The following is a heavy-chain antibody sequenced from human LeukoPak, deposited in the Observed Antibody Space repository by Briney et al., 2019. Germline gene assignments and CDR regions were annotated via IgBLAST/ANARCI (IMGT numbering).Heavy chain of an antibody. CDR1: GFTFSSYA. J-gene: IGHJ4*02. CDR3: AKDRSSWYSWYY. V-gene: IGHV3-23*03. D-gene: IGHD6-13*01. Sequence: GGSLRLSCAASGFTFSSYAMSWVRQAPGKGLEWVSVIYSGGSTYYADSVKGGFTISRDNSKNTLYLQMNSLRAEDTAVYYCAKDRSSWYSWYYWGQGTLVTVSS. CDR2: IYSGGST.